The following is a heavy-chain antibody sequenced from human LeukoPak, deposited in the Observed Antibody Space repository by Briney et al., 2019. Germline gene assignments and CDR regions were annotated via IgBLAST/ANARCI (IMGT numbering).Heavy chain of an antibody. J-gene: IGHJ6*03. CDR1: GFTVRSNN. CDR2: IYSGGST. CDR3: ASGSGSYRTPYYYMDV. Sequence: PGGSLRLSCAASGFTVRSNNMRWLRQAPGKGLEWVSVIYSGGSTYYADSVKGRFTISRDNSKNTLYLQMNSLRAEDTAVYYCASGSGSYRTPYYYMDVWGTGTTVTVSS. V-gene: IGHV3-53*01. D-gene: IGHD3-10*01.